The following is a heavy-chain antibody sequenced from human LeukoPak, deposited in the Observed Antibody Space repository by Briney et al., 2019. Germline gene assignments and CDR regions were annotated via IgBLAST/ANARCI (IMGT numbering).Heavy chain of an antibody. D-gene: IGHD6-13*01. CDR1: GYTFTSYG. J-gene: IGHJ5*02. CDR3: ARDPGVSSSWYWRGPSGFDP. V-gene: IGHV1-18*01. CDR2: ISAYNGNT. Sequence: GASVKASCKASGYTFTSYGISWVRQAPGQGLEWMGWISAYNGNTNYAQKLQGRVTMTTDTSTSTAYMELRSLRSDDTAVYYCARDPGVSSSWYWRGPSGFDPWGQGTLVTVSS.